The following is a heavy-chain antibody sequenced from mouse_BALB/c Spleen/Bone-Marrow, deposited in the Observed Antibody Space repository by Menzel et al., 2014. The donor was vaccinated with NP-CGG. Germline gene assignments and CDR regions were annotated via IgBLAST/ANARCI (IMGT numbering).Heavy chain of an antibody. CDR3: ARWELGQAWFAY. J-gene: IGHJ3*01. CDR1: GFNIKDTY. D-gene: IGHD4-1*01. CDR2: IDPANGNT. Sequence: EVQLQQSGAELVKPGASVKLSCTASGFNIKDTYMHWVKQRPEQGLEWIGRIDPANGNTKYDPKFQGKATITADTSSNTAYLQRSSATSEDTAVYCCARWELGQAWFAYWGQGTLVTVSA. V-gene: IGHV14-3*02.